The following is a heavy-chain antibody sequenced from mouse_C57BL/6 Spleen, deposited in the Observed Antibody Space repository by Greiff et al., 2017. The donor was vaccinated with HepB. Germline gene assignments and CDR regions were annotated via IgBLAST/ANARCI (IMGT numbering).Heavy chain of an antibody. CDR3: ARRWLDAMDD. CDR2: IYPGGGYT. V-gene: IGHV1-63*01. Sequence: QVQLQQSGAELVRPGTSVKMSCKASGYTFTNYWIGWAKQRPGHGLEWIGDIYPGGGYTNYNEKFKGKATLTADKSSSTAYMQFSSLTSEDSAIYYCARRWLDAMDDWGQGTSVTVSP. J-gene: IGHJ4*01. CDR1: GYTFTNYW. D-gene: IGHD1-1*02.